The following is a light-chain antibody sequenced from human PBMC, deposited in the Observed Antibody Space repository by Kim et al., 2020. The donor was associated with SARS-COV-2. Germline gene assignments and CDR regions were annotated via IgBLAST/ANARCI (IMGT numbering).Light chain of an antibody. V-gene: IGKV3-20*01. J-gene: IGKJ3*01. Sequence: EIVLTQSPGTLSLSPGERATLSCRASQSVSSSYLAWYQQKPGQAPRLLSYGASSRATGIPDRFSGSGSGTDFTITISRLEPEDFAVYYRQQYGSSFTFGPGTKVDIK. CDR1: QSVSSSY. CDR3: QQYGSSFT. CDR2: GAS.